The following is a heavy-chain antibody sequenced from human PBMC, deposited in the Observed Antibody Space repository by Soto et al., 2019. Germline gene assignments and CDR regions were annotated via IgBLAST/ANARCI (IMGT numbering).Heavy chain of an antibody. CDR3: ARGLEIFLYGMYV. J-gene: IGHJ6*02. Sequence: SETLSLTCAVYGGSFSGYYWSWIHQPPGKGLEWIGEINHSGSTNYNPSLKSRVTISVDTSKNQFSLKLSSVTAADTAVYYCARGLEIFLYGMYVWGQGTTVTVSS. D-gene: IGHD1-1*01. CDR1: GGSFSGYY. CDR2: INHSGST. V-gene: IGHV4-34*01.